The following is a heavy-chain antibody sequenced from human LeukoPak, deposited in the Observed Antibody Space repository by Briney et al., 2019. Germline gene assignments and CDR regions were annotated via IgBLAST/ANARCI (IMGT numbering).Heavy chain of an antibody. J-gene: IGHJ3*02. CDR1: GYTLTELS. V-gene: IGHV1-24*01. CDR2: FDPEDGET. Sequence: ASVKVSCKVFGYTLTELSMHWVRQAPGKGLEWMGGFDPEDGETIYAQKFQGRVTMTEDTSTDTAYMELSSLRSEDTAVYYCATDHYYGSGSYLAFDIWGQGTMVTVSS. D-gene: IGHD3-10*01. CDR3: ATDHYYGSGSYLAFDI.